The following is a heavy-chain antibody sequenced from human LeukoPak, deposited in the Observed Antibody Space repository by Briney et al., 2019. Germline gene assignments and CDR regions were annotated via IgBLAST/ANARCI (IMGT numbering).Heavy chain of an antibody. CDR3: ARSSSTSYAYYYMDV. V-gene: IGHV4-59*01. CDR1: GGSISSYY. Sequence: SETLSLTCTVSGGSISSYYWSWIRQPPGKGLEWIGYIYYGESTNYNPSLKSRVTISLDTSKNQFSLKLSSVTAEDTAVYYCARSSSTSYAYYYMDVWGKGTTVTVSS. D-gene: IGHD2-2*01. J-gene: IGHJ6*03. CDR2: IYYGEST.